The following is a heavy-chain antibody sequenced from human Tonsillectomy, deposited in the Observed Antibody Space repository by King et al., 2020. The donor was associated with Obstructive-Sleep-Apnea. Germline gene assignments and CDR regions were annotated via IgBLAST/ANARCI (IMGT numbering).Heavy chain of an antibody. D-gene: IGHD1-26*01. CDR2: ISWNSGNI. V-gene: IGHV3-9*01. CDR3: AKGMGFDTGGGFDY. CDR1: GFNLDDYD. J-gene: IGHJ4*02. Sequence: VQLVGSGGGLVQPGRSLRLSCAASGFNLDDYDMHWVRQVPGKGLEWVSGISWNSGNIGYADSVKGRLTITRDNAKNSLYLQMNSLRAEDTALYYCAKGMGFDTGGGFDYWGQGALVTVFS.